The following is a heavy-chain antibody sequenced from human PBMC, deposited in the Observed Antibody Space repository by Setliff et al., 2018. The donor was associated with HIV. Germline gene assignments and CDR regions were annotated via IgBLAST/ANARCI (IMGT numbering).Heavy chain of an antibody. J-gene: IGHJ4*02. CDR3: ARENYDNSGRPPPTLKY. Sequence: ASVKVSCKNSGYTFTDYSIHWVRQAPAQGLEWMGWIAPNRGGTNFAQKFQGRITMTRDTSISTAYMELRRLRSDNTAVYYCARENYDNSGRPPPTLKYWGPGTLVTVSS. CDR2: IAPNRGGT. CDR1: GYTFTDYS. D-gene: IGHD3-22*01. V-gene: IGHV1-2*02.